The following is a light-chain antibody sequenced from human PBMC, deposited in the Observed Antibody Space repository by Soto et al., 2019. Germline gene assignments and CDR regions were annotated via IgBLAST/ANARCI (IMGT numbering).Light chain of an antibody. CDR2: EAS. V-gene: IGLV2-14*01. CDR1: YSDIGGYKH. Sequence: QSALTQPASVSASPGQSITISCIGTYSDIGGYKHVSWYQQHPGKAPKLIIYEASNRPSGISNRFSGSKSGNTAFLTISGLQADDEADYYCSSYTSSTSLLIFGTGTKLTVL. J-gene: IGLJ1*01. CDR3: SSYTSSTSLLI.